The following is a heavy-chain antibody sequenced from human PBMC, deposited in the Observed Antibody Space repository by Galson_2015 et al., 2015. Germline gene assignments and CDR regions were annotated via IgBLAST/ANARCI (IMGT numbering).Heavy chain of an antibody. CDR2: IWYDGSNK. CDR3: ARDSIVRGGGGAFDI. D-gene: IGHD3-10*02. J-gene: IGHJ3*02. Sequence: SLRLSCAASGFTFSSYGMHWVRQAPGKGLEWVAVIWYDGSNKYYADSVKGRFTISRDNSKNTLYLQMNSLRAEDTAVYYCARDSIVRGGGGAFDIWGQGTMVTVSS. CDR1: GFTFSSYG. V-gene: IGHV3-33*01.